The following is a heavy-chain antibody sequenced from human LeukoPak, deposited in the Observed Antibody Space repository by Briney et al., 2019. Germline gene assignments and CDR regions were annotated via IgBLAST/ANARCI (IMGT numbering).Heavy chain of an antibody. CDR3: ARDRGYCSSTRCYSPLNWFDP. CDR1: GYTFTSYY. V-gene: IGHV1-46*01. D-gene: IGHD2-2*02. J-gene: IGHJ5*02. Sequence: ASVKVSCKASGYTFTSYYMHWVRQAPGQGLEWMGIINPSGGSTSYAQKFQGRVTMTRDMSTSTVYMELSSLRSEDTAVYYCARDRGYCSSTRCYSPLNWFDPWGQGTLVTVSS. CDR2: INPSGGST.